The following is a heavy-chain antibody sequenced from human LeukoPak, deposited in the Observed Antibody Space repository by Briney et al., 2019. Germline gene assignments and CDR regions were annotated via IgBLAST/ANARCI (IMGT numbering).Heavy chain of an antibody. D-gene: IGHD6-6*01. Sequence: PSETQSLTCTVSGGSISSYYWSWIRQPPGKGLEWIGYIYYSGSTNYNPSLKSRVTISVDTSKNQFSLKLSSVTAADTAVYYCARVVQVFDYWGQGTLVTVSS. CDR1: GGSISSYY. CDR3: ARVVQVFDY. CDR2: IYYSGST. V-gene: IGHV4-59*01. J-gene: IGHJ4*02.